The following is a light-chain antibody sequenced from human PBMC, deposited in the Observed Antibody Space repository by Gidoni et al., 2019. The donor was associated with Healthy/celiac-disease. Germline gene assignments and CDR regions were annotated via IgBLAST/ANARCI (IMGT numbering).Light chain of an antibody. V-gene: IGLV1-40*01. CDR1: SSNIGAGYA. Sequence: QSVLTQPPSVSGAPGQRVTISCTGSSSNIGAGYAVHWYQPLPGTAPKLLIYGNSNRPSGVPDRFSGSKSGTSASLAITGLQAEDEADYYCQSYDSSLSGSRVFGGGTKLTV. CDR2: GNS. J-gene: IGLJ3*02. CDR3: QSYDSSLSGSRV.